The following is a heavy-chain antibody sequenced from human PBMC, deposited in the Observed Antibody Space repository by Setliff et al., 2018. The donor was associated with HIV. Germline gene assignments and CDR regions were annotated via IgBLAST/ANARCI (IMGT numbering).Heavy chain of an antibody. CDR1: GGSISSSAYY. Sequence: SETLSLTCTVSGGSISSSAYYWGWIRQPPGKGLECLGYIYYRENTYYSPSLKSRLTISVDTSKSQFSLKLSSVTASDTAVYYCARALTMLRGVLEHWGQGALVTVSS. D-gene: IGHD3-10*01. J-gene: IGHJ4*02. V-gene: IGHV4-39*01. CDR2: IYYRENT. CDR3: ARALTMLRGVLEH.